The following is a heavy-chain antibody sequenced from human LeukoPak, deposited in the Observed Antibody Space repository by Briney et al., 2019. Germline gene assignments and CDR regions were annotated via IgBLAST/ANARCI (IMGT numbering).Heavy chain of an antibody. CDR3: ARDWSYSSGWRVELIDY. Sequence: ASVKVSCKASGYTFTSYGISWVRQAPGQGLEWMGWISAYNGNTNYAQKLQGRVTMTTDTSTSTAYMELRSLRSDDTAVYYCARDWSYSSGWRVELIDYWGQRTLVTVSS. CDR1: GYTFTSYG. D-gene: IGHD6-19*01. V-gene: IGHV1-18*01. J-gene: IGHJ4*02. CDR2: ISAYNGNT.